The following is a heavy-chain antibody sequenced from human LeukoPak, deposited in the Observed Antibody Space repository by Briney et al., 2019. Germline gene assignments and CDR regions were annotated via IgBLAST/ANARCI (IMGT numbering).Heavy chain of an antibody. D-gene: IGHD1-26*01. J-gene: IGHJ4*02. CDR2: IYYSGST. V-gene: IGHV4-39*07. CDR3: ARWVASCFDY. Sequence: SETLSLTCTVSGGSIGSSSYYWGWIRQPPGKGLEWIGSIYYSGSTYYNPSLKSRVTISVDTSKNQFSLKLSSVTAADTAVYYCARWVASCFDYWGQGTLVTVSS. CDR1: GGSIGSSSYY.